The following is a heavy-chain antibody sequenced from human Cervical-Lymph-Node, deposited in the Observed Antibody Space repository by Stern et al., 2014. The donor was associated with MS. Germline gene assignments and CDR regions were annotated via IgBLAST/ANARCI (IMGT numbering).Heavy chain of an antibody. V-gene: IGHV1-2*02. J-gene: IGHJ4*01. CDR3: ARGSGTAYDLRGDY. CDR2: INPNSGGT. D-gene: IGHD3-3*01. Sequence: QVQLVQSGAEARATGASMKVSCKASGYIFTDYYLHWVRQAPGQGLEWLGWINPNSGGTNYAQNFQGRVTMTRDTSISTAYMELRWLGSADTAVYYCARGSGTAYDLRGDYWGQGTLVTVSS. CDR1: GYIFTDYY.